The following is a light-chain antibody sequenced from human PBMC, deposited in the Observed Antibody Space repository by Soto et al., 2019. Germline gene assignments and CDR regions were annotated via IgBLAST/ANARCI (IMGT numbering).Light chain of an antibody. CDR1: QSVSSY. V-gene: IGKV3-11*01. CDR2: DAS. J-gene: IGKJ2*01. CDR3: QQRSNWPPYT. Sequence: EIVLTQAPATLSLSPGARATLSCRDSQSVSSYLAWYQQKPGQAPRLLIYDASNRATGIPARFSGSGAATDLTLATRRLEPEEFAGWCCQQRSNWPPYTFGKGNKREIK.